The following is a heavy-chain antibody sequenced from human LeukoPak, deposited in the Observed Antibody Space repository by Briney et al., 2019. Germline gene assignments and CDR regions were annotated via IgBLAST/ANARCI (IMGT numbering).Heavy chain of an antibody. V-gene: IGHV3-30-3*01. CDR1: GFTFSSYA. CDR2: ISYDGSNK. Sequence: GGSLRLSCAASGFTFSSYAMHWVRQAPGKGLEWVAVISYDGSNKYYADSVKGRFTISRDNSKNTLYLQMHSLRVEDTAVYYCAHMVWEYVGGLDVWGQGTTVTVSS. J-gene: IGHJ6*02. D-gene: IGHD3-10*02. CDR3: AHMVWEYVGGLDV.